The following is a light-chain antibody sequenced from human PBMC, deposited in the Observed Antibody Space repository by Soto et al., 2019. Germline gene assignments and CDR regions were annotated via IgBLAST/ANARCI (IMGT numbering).Light chain of an antibody. CDR1: HGIRTD. CDR2: GAS. J-gene: IGKJ1*01. V-gene: IGKV1-6*01. Sequence: AFQLTQYPSSLSASVGDRVTITCRASHGIRTDLGWYQQSPGKAPKVLIVGASTLQSGVPSRFSGSGSGTDFTLTISSLQPEDSATYYCLQDFSYPRTFGQGTKVDIK. CDR3: LQDFSYPRT.